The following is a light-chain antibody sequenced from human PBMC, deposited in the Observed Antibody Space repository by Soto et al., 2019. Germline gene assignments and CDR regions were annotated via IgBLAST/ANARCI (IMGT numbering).Light chain of an antibody. CDR2: AAS. CDR3: QQSYSTLALT. V-gene: IGKV1-39*01. Sequence: DIQKTQSPSSLFASVGDRVTITCRASQSISSYLNWYQQKPGKAPKLLIYAASSLQSGVPSRFSGSGSGTDFTLTISSLQPEDFATYYCQQSYSTLALTFGGGTKVDIK. J-gene: IGKJ4*01. CDR1: QSISSY.